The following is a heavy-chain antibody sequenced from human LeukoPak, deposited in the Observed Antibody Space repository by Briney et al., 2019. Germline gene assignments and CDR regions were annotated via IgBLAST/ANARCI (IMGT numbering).Heavy chain of an antibody. Sequence: PGGSLRLSCEASGFRFSDYWVTWVRQAPGKGLEWVANIKEDGREKYYVDSVKGRFTLSKDNAKNSVYLQMNSLGAEDTAVYYCARGWGEKGYCRGGTCNNPQFDYWGQGILVTVSS. CDR1: GFRFSDYW. CDR3: ARGWGEKGYCRGGTCNNPQFDY. D-gene: IGHD2-15*01. J-gene: IGHJ4*02. CDR2: IKEDGREK. V-gene: IGHV3-7*01.